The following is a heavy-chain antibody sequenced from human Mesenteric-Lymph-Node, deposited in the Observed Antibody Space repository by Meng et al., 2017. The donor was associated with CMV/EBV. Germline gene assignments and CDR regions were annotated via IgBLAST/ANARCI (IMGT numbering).Heavy chain of an antibody. CDR3: AKEGCSSTSCYYYYYGMDV. D-gene: IGHD2-2*01. CDR2: ISGSGGST. V-gene: IGHV3-23*01. CDR1: GFTFSSYA. Sequence: GGSLRLSCAASGFTFSSYAMSWVRQAPGKGLEWVSAISGSGGSTYYADSVKGRFTISRDNSKNTLYLQMNSLRAEDTAVYYCAKEGCSSTSCYYYYYGMDVWGQGTTVTVSS. J-gene: IGHJ6*02.